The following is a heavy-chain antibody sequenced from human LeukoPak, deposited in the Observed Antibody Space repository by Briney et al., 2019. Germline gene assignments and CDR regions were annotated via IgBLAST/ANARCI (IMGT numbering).Heavy chain of an antibody. D-gene: IGHD5-24*01. V-gene: IGHV3-66*02. CDR1: GFTVSSNY. CDR3: SRNRMGTKSFDY. CDR2: ISSGGST. Sequence: GGSLTLSCAASGFTVSSNYMSWVRQAPGKGLEWVSVISSGGSTYCDDSVKGRFTISRESSKNTLYLQMKSLRAEDHALDYCSRNRMGTKSFDYWGQGTLVTVSS. J-gene: IGHJ4*02.